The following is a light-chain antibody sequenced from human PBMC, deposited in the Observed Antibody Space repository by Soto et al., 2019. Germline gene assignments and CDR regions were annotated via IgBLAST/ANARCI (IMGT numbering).Light chain of an antibody. Sequence: EIVLTQSPGTLSLSPGERATLSCRASQSVSSNYLAWYQQKPGQAPRPLIYGASSRATGIPDRFSGSGAGTDFTLTISRLESEDFAVYYCQQYGSSPWKFGQGPKVEI. CDR1: QSVSSNY. CDR2: GAS. J-gene: IGKJ1*01. V-gene: IGKV3-20*01. CDR3: QQYGSSPWK.